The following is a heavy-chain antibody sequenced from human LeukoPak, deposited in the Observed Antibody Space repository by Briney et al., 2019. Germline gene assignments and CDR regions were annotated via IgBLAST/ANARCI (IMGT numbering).Heavy chain of an antibody. Sequence: PSETLSLTCTVSGGSISRGDYYWSWLRQPPGKGLEWIGYIYYRGSTYYHPSLKSRVTISVDTSKSQFSLKLSSVAAADTAVYYYARVRGDYVWWGQGTLVTVSS. CDR1: GGSISRGDYY. V-gene: IGHV4-30-4*01. D-gene: IGHD4-17*01. CDR3: ARVRGDYVW. CDR2: IYYRGST. J-gene: IGHJ4*02.